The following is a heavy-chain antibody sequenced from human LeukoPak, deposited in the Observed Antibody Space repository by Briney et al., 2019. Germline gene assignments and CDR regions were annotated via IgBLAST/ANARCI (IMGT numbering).Heavy chain of an antibody. J-gene: IGHJ4*02. CDR1: GYTFTSYY. D-gene: IGHD2-8*01. CDR2: INPSGGST. V-gene: IGHV1-46*01. Sequence: ASVKVSCKASGYTFTSYYMHWVRQAPGQGLEWMGIINPSGGSTSYAQKFQGRVTMTRDTSTSTVYMELSSLRSEDTAVYYCARDRNGRGSNVLFDYWGQGTLVTVSS. CDR3: ARDRNGRGSNVLFDY.